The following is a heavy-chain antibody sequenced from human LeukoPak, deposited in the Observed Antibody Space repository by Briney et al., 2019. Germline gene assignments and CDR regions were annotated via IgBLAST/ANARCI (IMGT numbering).Heavy chain of an antibody. CDR1: GGSISSVSYY. CDR3: ARETSQKGAHYMDV. CDR2: IYTSGST. D-gene: IGHD3-16*01. V-gene: IGHV4-61*02. Sequence: SQTLSLTCTVSGGSISSVSYYWSWIREPAGKGLEWIGRIYTSGSTEYNPSLKSRVTVSVDTSKNQFSLKLSSVTAADTAVYYCARETSQKGAHYMDVWGKGTTITISS. J-gene: IGHJ6*03.